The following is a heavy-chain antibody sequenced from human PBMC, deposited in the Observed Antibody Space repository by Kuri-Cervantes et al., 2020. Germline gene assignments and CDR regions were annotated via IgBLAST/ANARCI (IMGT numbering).Heavy chain of an antibody. V-gene: IGHV3-30*02. CDR1: GLPFRSAW. Sequence: GESLKISCVASGLPFRSAWMSWVRQAPGKGLEWVAFIRYDGSNKYYADSVKGRFTISRDNSKNTLYLQMYNLRAEDTAIYYCAKDRGFSSGGGWFDPWGQGTLVTVSS. D-gene: IGHD6-19*01. CDR3: AKDRGFSSGGGWFDP. CDR2: IRYDGSNK. J-gene: IGHJ5*02.